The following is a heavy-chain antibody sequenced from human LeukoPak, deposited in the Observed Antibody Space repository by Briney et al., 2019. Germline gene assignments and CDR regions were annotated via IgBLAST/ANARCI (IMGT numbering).Heavy chain of an antibody. Sequence: PSETLSLTCAVYGGSFSGYYWSWIRQPPGKGLEWIGEINHSGSTNYNPSLKSRVTISVDTSKNQFSLKLSSVTAADTAVYYCASADFWSGYYTTWGQGTLVTVSS. J-gene: IGHJ4*02. V-gene: IGHV4-34*01. CDR3: ASADFWSGYYTT. CDR1: GGSFSGYY. D-gene: IGHD3-3*01. CDR2: INHSGST.